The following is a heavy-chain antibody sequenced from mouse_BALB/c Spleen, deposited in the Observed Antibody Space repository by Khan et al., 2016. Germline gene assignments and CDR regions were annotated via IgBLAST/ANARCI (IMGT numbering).Heavy chain of an antibody. CDR2: ISYSGST. D-gene: IGHD2-5*01. J-gene: IGHJ3*01. CDR1: GYSITSDYA. Sequence: EVQLQESGPGLVKPSQSLSLTCTVTGYSITSDYAWNWIRQFPGNKLEWMGYISYSGSTSYNPSLKSRISITRDNSKNQFFLQLNSVTTEDTATYYCARGSKGFAYWGQGTLVTVSA. CDR3: ARGSKGFAY. V-gene: IGHV3-2*02.